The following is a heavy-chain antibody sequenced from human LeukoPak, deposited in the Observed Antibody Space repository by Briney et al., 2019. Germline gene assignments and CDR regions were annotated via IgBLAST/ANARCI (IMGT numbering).Heavy chain of an antibody. J-gene: IGHJ6*03. V-gene: IGHV4-39*07. Sequence: PSETLSLTCTVSGGSIGSSSYYWGWIRQPPGRGLEWIGSIYYSGSTNYNPSLKSRVTISVDTSKNQFSLKLSSVTAADTAVYYCARIRSGYSYGYPLYYYYYMDVWGKGTTVTVSS. CDR1: GGSIGSSSYY. CDR2: IYYSGST. D-gene: IGHD5-18*01. CDR3: ARIRSGYSYGYPLYYYYYMDV.